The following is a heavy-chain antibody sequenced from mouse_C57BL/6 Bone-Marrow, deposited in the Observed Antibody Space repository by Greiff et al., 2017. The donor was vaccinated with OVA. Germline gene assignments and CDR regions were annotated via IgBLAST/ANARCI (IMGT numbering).Heavy chain of an antibody. CDR1: GIAFSRYW. Sequence: EVKLLESGGGLVQPGGSLKLSCAASGIAFSRYWMSWVRRAPGKGLEWIGEINPDSSTINYAPSLKDKFIISRDNAKNTLYLQMSKVRSEDTALYYCARYGSSYGDYFDYWGQGTTLTVSS. V-gene: IGHV4-1*01. J-gene: IGHJ2*01. CDR2: INPDSSTI. D-gene: IGHD1-1*01. CDR3: ARYGSSYGDYFDY.